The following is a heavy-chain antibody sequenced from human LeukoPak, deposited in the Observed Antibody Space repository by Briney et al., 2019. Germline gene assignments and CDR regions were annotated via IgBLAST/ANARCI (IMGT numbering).Heavy chain of an antibody. CDR3: ARGYTTMIYY. CDR1: GGSISSYY. Sequence: PSETLSLTCTVSGGSISSYYWSWIRQPPGKGLEWIGYIYYSGSTNYNPSLKSRVTISVDTSKNQFSLKLSTVTAADTAVYYCARGYTTMIYYWGQGTLVTVSS. CDR2: IYYSGST. V-gene: IGHV4-59*01. J-gene: IGHJ4*02. D-gene: IGHD3-22*01.